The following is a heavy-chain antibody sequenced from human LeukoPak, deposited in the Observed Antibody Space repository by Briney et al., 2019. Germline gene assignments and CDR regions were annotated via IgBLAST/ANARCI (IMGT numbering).Heavy chain of an antibody. V-gene: IGHV4-59*08. J-gene: IGHJ6*02. Sequence: SETLSLTCTVSGGSISSYYWSWIRQPPGKGLEWIGYIYYSGSTNYNTSLKTRVTISVDTSKNQFSLKLSSVTAADTAVYYCARLDYDFWSGTLSGNYYYGMDVWGQGTTVTVSS. CDR3: ARLDYDFWSGTLSGNYYYGMDV. CDR1: GGSISSYY. D-gene: IGHD3-3*01. CDR2: IYYSGST.